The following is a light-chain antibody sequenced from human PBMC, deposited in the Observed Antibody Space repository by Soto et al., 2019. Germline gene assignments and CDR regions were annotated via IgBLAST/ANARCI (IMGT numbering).Light chain of an antibody. CDR3: QQYGSSPRT. Sequence: EIVLTQSPGTLSLSPGERATLSCRASQSVISNFLAWYQHKPGQAPRLLIYGASSRATGIPDRFSGSGSGTDFTLTISRLEPEDFAVYYCQQYGSSPRTFRQVTKV. J-gene: IGKJ1*01. V-gene: IGKV3-20*01. CDR1: QSVISNF. CDR2: GAS.